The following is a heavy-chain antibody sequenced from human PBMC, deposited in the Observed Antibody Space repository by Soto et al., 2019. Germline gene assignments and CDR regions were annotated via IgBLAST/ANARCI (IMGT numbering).Heavy chain of an antibody. CDR1: GFSLRDYY. J-gene: IGHJ4*02. Sequence: PGVSLRLSCAASGFSLRDYYMTWIRQAPGKGLELLSYISPGGDIIKYADPVKGRFIISRDNAKNSLYLHMNSLRAEDTAVYYCTRDPRMTGFWGQGTLVTVSS. CDR3: TRDPRMTGF. V-gene: IGHV3-11*01. CDR2: ISPGGDII.